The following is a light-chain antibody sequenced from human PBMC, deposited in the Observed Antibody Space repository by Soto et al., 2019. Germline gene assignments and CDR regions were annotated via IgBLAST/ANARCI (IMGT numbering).Light chain of an antibody. CDR2: DAS. CDR3: QQYNSDSPEM. CDR1: QSISSW. Sequence: DIQMTQSPSTLSASVGDRVTITCRASQSISSWLAWYQQKPGKAPKLLIYDASSLESGVPSRFSGSGSGTEFTLTISSLQPDDFATYYCQQYNSDSPEMFGQGTKVDIK. J-gene: IGKJ1*01. V-gene: IGKV1-5*01.